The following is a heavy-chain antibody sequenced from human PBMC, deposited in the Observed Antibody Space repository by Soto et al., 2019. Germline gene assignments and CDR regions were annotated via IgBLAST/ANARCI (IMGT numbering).Heavy chain of an antibody. Sequence: PGGSLRLSCAASGFTFRSFTMNWVRQAPGKGLEWVSTISSNSAYIYYTDALRGRFTISRDNAKNSLHLQMNSLRAEDTAVYYCTRGASRDSSARGWFDPLGPGTLVTVSS. D-gene: IGHD6-13*01. V-gene: IGHV3-21*01. CDR1: GFTFRSFT. CDR3: TRGASRDSSARGWFDP. J-gene: IGHJ5*02. CDR2: ISSNSAYI.